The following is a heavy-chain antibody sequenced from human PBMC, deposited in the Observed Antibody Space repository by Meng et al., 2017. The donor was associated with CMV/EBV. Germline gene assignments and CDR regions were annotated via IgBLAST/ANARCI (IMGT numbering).Heavy chain of an antibody. J-gene: IGHJ4*02. CDR2: ISLPGGST. CDR3: AKGLGWQLPNY. D-gene: IGHD1-26*01. V-gene: IGHV3-23*01. CDR1: GFALSNYD. Sequence: GSLRLSGAASGFALSNYDLSWVRQAPGKGLEWVSAISLPGGSTFYSDSVKGRFTISRDNSKNTLYLQMNSLRVEDTALYYCAKGLGWQLPNYWGQGTLVTVSS.